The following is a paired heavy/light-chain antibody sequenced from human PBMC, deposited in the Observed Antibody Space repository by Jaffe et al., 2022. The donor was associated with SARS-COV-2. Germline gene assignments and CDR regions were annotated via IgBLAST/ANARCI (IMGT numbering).Heavy chain of an antibody. V-gene: IGHV1-18*01. J-gene: IGHJ5*02. CDR3: AVSPDRHRMVRGVRGWFDP. Sequence: QVQLVQSGAELRKPGASVKVSCKASGYTFTRYGIGWVRQAPGQGPEWMGWISPYNGDTNYAQRLQGRLTLTTDAPTSTAYMELRSLTSDDTAVYYCAVSPDRHRMVRGVRGWFDPWGQGTLVTVSS. CDR2: ISPYNGDT. CDR1: GYTFTRYG. D-gene: IGHD3-10*01.
Light chain of an antibody. Sequence: EIVMTQSPATLSVSPGERATLSCRASQSLSSDLAWYQQKPGQAPRLLIYGASTRATGIPARLSGSGSGTEFTLTISSLQSEDFAVYYCQQYSSWPYTFGQGTKLEIK. CDR3: QQYSSWPYT. V-gene: IGKV3-15*01. CDR2: GAS. CDR1: QSLSSD. J-gene: IGKJ2*01.